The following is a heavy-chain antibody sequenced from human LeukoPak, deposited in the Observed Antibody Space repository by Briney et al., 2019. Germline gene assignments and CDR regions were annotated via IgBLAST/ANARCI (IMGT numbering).Heavy chain of an antibody. CDR1: DDSITMYY. CDR3: ARGRMSSSTWYSTYYYYFYMDV. CDR2: VDHTGST. D-gene: IGHD4-11*01. V-gene: IGHV4-59*01. J-gene: IGHJ6*03. Sequence: SETLSLTCSVSDDSITMYYWTWIRQPPGKGLEWIGYVDHTGSTNFNPSLNGRVSISRDTSKNLFSLRLRSVTAADTAVYFCARGRMSSSTWYSTYYYYFYMDVWGKGTTVTVSS.